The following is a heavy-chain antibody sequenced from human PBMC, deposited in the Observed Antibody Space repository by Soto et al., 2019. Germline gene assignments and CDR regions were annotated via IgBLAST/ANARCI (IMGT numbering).Heavy chain of an antibody. Sequence: EVQLLESGGGLVQPGGSLRLSCAASGFAFSSYGRTWVRQAPGKGLEWVSSTFASGAGTYHADSVKGRFTISRDNSKNTLYLQMNSLRAEDTALYYCAKGRALLDYWGQGILVTVSS. D-gene: IGHD3-3*02. J-gene: IGHJ4*02. V-gene: IGHV3-23*01. CDR3: AKGRALLDY. CDR1: GFAFSSYG. CDR2: TFASGAGT.